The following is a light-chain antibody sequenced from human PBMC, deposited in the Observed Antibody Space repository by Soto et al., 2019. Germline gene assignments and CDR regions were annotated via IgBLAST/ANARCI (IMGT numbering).Light chain of an antibody. J-gene: IGKJ2*01. CDR2: GAS. V-gene: IGKV1-5*01. CDR1: QTISNW. CDR3: QQYDSYPYT. Sequence: DIQMTQSPSTLSASVGDRVTINCRASQTISNWLAWYQQKPGKAPNLLIYGASSLQSGVPSRFSGSGSGTEFTLTISSLQPDDFATYYCQQYDSYPYTFGQGTKLDI.